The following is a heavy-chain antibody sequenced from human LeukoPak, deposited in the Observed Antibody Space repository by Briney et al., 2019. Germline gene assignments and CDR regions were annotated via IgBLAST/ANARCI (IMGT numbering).Heavy chain of an antibody. D-gene: IGHD3-22*01. J-gene: IGHJ4*02. V-gene: IGHV3-48*02. CDR2: ISSSRSTI. CDR1: GFTFSSYG. CDR3: ARVGSYYYDSSGYSARPAQFDY. Sequence: PGGSLRLSCAASGFTFSSYGMHWVRQAPGKGLEWVSYISSSRSTIYYADSVKGRFTISRDNAKNSLYLQMNSLRDEDTAVYYCARVGSYYYDSSGYSARPAQFDYWGQGTLVTVSS.